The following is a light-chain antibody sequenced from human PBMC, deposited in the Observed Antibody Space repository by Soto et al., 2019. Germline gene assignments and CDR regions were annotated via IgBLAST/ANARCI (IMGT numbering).Light chain of an antibody. CDR3: QQYGGSPYT. V-gene: IGKV3-20*01. J-gene: IGKJ2*01. Sequence: EIVLTQSPGTLSLSPGERATLSCRASQSVSSSYLAWYQQKPGQAPRLLIYGASSRATGIPDRFSGSGSGTDFTLTICRLEPEDFAVYYCQQYGGSPYTFGQGTKLEI. CDR2: GAS. CDR1: QSVSSSY.